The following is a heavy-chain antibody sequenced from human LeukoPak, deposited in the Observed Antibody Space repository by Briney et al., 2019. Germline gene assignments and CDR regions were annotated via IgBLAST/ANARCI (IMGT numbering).Heavy chain of an antibody. CDR2: INSDGSST. J-gene: IGHJ4*02. Sequence: GGSLRLSWAASGFPFSSYWMHWVRQPPGKGLVWVSRINSDGSSTSYADSVKGRFTISRDNAKNTLYLQMNSLRAEDTAVYYCARDYDFWSGYTFDYWGQGTLVTVSS. CDR1: GFPFSSYW. CDR3: ARDYDFWSGYTFDY. V-gene: IGHV3-74*01. D-gene: IGHD3-3*01.